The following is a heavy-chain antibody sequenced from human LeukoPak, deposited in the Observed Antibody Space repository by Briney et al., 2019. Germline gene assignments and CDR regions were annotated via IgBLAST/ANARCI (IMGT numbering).Heavy chain of an antibody. V-gene: IGHV4-38-2*02. CDR2: INHSGST. CDR1: GYSISSGYY. D-gene: IGHD4-11*01. Sequence: SETLSPTCTVSGYSISSGYYWGWIRQPPGKGLEWIGEINHSGSTNYNPSLKSRVTISVDTSKNQFSLKLSSVTAADTAVYYCARGPGFRNYYYWGQGTLVTVSS. CDR3: ARGPGFRNYYY. J-gene: IGHJ4*02.